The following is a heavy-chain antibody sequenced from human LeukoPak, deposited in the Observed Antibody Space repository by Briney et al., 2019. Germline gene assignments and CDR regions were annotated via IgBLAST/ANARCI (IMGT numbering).Heavy chain of an antibody. CDR2: ISPSGGST. Sequence: GASVKVSCKASGYTFTSYYMHWVRQAPGQGLEWMGIISPSGGSTSYAQKFQGRVTMTRNTSISTAYMELSSLRSEDTAVYYCARTRGPTFDPWGQGTLVTVSS. CDR3: ARTRGPTFDP. J-gene: IGHJ5*02. CDR1: GYTFTSYY. V-gene: IGHV1-46*01.